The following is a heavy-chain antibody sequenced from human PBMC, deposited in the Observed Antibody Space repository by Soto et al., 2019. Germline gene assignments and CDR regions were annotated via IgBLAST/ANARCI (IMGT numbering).Heavy chain of an antibody. J-gene: IGHJ6*02. D-gene: IGHD3-22*01. CDR2: IYTSGST. CDR1: GGSISSYY. CDR3: ARDRLKRAAIFYYDSSGYLTGMDV. Sequence: PXETLSLSCTVAGGSISSYYWSWIRQPAGKGLDWIGRIYTSGSTNYNPSLKSRFAMSVDTSKNQFSLKLSSVTAADTAVYYCARDRLKRAAIFYYDSSGYLTGMDVWGQGSTVTVSS. V-gene: IGHV4-4*07.